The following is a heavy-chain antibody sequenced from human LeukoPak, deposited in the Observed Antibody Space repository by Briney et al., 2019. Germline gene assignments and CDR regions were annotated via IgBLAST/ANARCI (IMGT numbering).Heavy chain of an antibody. CDR2: ISSSSSYI. CDR1: RFTFSSYS. D-gene: IGHD6-13*01. CDR3: ARDSIAAARNWFDP. V-gene: IGHV3-21*01. J-gene: IGHJ5*02. Sequence: GGSLRLSCAASRFTFSSYSMNWVRQAPGKGLEWVSSISSSSSYIYYADSVKGRFTISRDNAKNSLYLQMNSLRAEDTAVYYCARDSIAAARNWFDPWGQGTLVTVSS.